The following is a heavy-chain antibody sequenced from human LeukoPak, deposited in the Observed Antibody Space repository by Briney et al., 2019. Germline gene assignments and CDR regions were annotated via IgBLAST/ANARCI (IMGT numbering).Heavy chain of an antibody. CDR1: GFTFDDYA. V-gene: IGHV3-23*01. J-gene: IGHJ4*02. CDR3: AKESVPWFGELPSYYFDY. Sequence: GRSLRLSCAASGFTFDDYAMHWVRQAPGKGLEWVSAISGSGGSTYYADSVKGRFTISRDNSKNTLYLQMNSLRAEDTAVYYCAKESVPWFGELPSYYFDYWGQGTLVTVSS. D-gene: IGHD3-10*01. CDR2: ISGSGGST.